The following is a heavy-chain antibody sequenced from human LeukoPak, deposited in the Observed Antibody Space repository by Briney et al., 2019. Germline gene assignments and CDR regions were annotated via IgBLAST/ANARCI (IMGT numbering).Heavy chain of an antibody. Sequence: PGGSLRLSCVVSGSTSSNHWMSWVRQAPGKGLEWVSVIYSGGSTYYADSVKGRFTISRDNSKNTLYLQMNSLRAEDTAVYYCARLAASFEAVAIGYWGQGTLVTVSS. D-gene: IGHD6-19*01. CDR3: ARLAASFEAVAIGY. CDR2: IYSGGST. CDR1: GSTSSNHW. V-gene: IGHV3-66*04. J-gene: IGHJ4*02.